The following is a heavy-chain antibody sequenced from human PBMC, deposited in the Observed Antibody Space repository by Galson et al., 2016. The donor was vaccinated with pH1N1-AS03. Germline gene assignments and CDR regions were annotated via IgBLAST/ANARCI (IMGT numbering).Heavy chain of an antibody. Sequence: SLRLSCAASGFTFSSYGMHWVRQAPGKGLEWVAVISYDGSNKFYADSVKGRFTISRDNSKNTLYLEMKSLRVEDTAVYYCVWTIEAANLPQSYGFDVWGQGTTVTVSS. J-gene: IGHJ3*01. CDR1: GFTFSSYG. CDR3: VWTIEAANLPQSYGFDV. D-gene: IGHD6-13*01. V-gene: IGHV3-30*03. CDR2: ISYDGSNK.